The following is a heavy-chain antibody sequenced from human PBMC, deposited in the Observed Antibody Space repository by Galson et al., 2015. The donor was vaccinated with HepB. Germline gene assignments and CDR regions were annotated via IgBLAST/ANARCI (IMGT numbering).Heavy chain of an antibody. Sequence: ETLSLTCTVSGGSISSSSHYWGWIRQPPGKGLEWIGSIYYSGSTYYNPSLKSRVTISVDTSKNQFSLKLSSVTAADTAVYYCARRDRTVTTTTHFDYWGQGTLVTVSS. D-gene: IGHD4-17*01. CDR2: IYYSGST. V-gene: IGHV4-39*01. CDR1: GGSISSSSHY. J-gene: IGHJ4*02. CDR3: ARRDRTVTTTTHFDY.